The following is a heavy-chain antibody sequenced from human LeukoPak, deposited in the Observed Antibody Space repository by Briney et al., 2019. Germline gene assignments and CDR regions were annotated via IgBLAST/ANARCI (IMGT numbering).Heavy chain of an antibody. Sequence: GASVKVSCKAFGYTFTNNWMHGVRQAPGQGPEWMGWINPNSGGTNYAQKFQGRVTMTRDTSISTAYMELSRLRSDDTAVYYCARDSAPGDTYGLLGIDSWGQGTLVTVSS. D-gene: IGHD5-18*01. J-gene: IGHJ4*02. V-gene: IGHV1-2*02. CDR3: ARDSAPGDTYGLLGIDS. CDR1: GYTFTNNW. CDR2: INPNSGGT.